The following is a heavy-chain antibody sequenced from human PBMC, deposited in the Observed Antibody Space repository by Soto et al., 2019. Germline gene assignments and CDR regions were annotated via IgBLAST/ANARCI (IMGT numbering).Heavy chain of an antibody. Sequence: QLQLQESGPGLVKPSETLSLTCTVSGGSISSSSYYWGWIRQPPGKGLEWIGSIYYSGSTYYNPSLKSRVTISVDTSKNQFSLKLSSVTAADTAVYYCECHYDSSGYPPQGRLDYWGQGTLVTVSS. V-gene: IGHV4-39*01. D-gene: IGHD3-22*01. J-gene: IGHJ4*02. CDR2: IYYSGST. CDR3: ECHYDSSGYPPQGRLDY. CDR1: GGSISSSSYY.